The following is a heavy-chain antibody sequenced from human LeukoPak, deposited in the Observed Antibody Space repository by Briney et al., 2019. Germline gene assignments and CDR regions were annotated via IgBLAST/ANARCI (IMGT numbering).Heavy chain of an antibody. J-gene: IGHJ5*02. D-gene: IGHD6-19*01. CDR3: ASADSGRNSFAP. CDR1: GFTFSDYF. V-gene: IGHV3-11*04. CDR2: IGSSGIAI. Sequence: GGSLRLSCAASGFTFSDYFMSWIRQAPGKGLEWVSYIGSSGIAIFYADSVRGRFTISRDNAKNSLYLQMNSLRAEDTAVYYCASADSGRNSFAPWGQGTLVIVSS.